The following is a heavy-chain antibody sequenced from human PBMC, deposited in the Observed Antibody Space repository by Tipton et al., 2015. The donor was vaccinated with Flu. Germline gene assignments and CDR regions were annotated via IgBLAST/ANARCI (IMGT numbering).Heavy chain of an antibody. CDR1: GGSISSSNW. CDR3: ARSGDYGDYGEIYYGMDV. Sequence: TLSLTCAVSGGSISSSNWWSWVRQPPGKGLEWIGEIYHSGSTNYNPSLKSRVTISVDKSKNQLSLKLSSVTAADTAVYYCARSGDYGDYGEIYYGMDVWGQGTTVTVSS. V-gene: IGHV4-4*02. D-gene: IGHD4-17*01. CDR2: IYHSGST. J-gene: IGHJ6*02.